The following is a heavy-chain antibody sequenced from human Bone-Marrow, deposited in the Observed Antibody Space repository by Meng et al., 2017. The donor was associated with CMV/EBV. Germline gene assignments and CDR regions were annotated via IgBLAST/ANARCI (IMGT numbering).Heavy chain of an antibody. CDR2: VNSNNDAT. J-gene: IGHJ4*02. V-gene: IGHV1-2*02. Sequence: QGQLVQSGAGMKKPGASVKFSCTTSGFTFSDYYIHWVRQAPGQGLEWMGWVNSNNDATNYARKFQGRVSMTRDTSISTAHMELSRLMSDDTAVYYCVRSSGWSLFDYWGQGTLVTVSS. CDR1: GFTFSDYY. D-gene: IGHD6-19*01. CDR3: VRSSGWSLFDY.